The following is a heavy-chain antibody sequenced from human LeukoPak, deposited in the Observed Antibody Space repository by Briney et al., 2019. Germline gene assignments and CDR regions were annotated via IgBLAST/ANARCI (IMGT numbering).Heavy chain of an antibody. CDR2: XNPNSGGT. CDR1: GYSFTDYY. V-gene: IGHV1-2*02. D-gene: IGHD2-2*01. CDR3: ARANALYCSSTSCLFDY. Sequence: ASVKVSCKASGYSFTDYYIHWVRQAPGQGLEWMXXXNPNSGGTYYAQNFHDRITLTRDTSISTAYMELSRLRSDDTAIYYCARANALYCSSTSCLFDYWGQGTLVTVSS. J-gene: IGHJ4*02.